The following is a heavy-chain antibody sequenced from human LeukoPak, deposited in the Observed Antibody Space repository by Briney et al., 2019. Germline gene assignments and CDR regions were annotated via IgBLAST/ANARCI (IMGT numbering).Heavy chain of an antibody. Sequence: GGSRRLSCEASGFTFSNYAMSWVRQAPGKGLEWVSGISASGGSTYYADSVKGRFTISRDNSKNTLYLQMNSLRAEDTAVYYCAKEAVTTWWNAFDIWGQGTMVTVSS. J-gene: IGHJ3*02. D-gene: IGHD4-17*01. V-gene: IGHV3-23*01. CDR3: AKEAVTTWWNAFDI. CDR2: ISASGGST. CDR1: GFTFSNYA.